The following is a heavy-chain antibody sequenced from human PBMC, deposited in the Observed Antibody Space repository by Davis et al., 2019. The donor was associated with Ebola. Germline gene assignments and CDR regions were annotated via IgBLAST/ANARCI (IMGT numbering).Heavy chain of an antibody. J-gene: IGHJ6*02. Sequence: ASVKVSCKASGYIFTHYYIHWVRQAPGQGLEWMGVINPSGGSTSYAQRFQGRVTMTRDTSTSTVYMELSSLRSEDTAVYYCARDGPDYYGLDVWGQGTAVTVSS. CDR3: ARDGPDYYGLDV. CDR2: INPSGGST. V-gene: IGHV1-46*01. CDR1: GYIFTHYY.